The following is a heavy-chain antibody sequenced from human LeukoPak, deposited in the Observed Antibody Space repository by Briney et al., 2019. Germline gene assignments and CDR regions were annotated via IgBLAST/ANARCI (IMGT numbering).Heavy chain of an antibody. Sequence: SLRLSCAASGFTFDDYAMHWVRQAPGKGLEWVSGISWNSGSIGYADSVKGRFTISRDNAKNSLYLQMNSLRAEDTALYYCAKDSTRVLGYCSGGSCHFAYWGQGTLVTVSS. CDR1: GFTFDDYA. J-gene: IGHJ4*02. D-gene: IGHD2-15*01. CDR3: AKDSTRVLGYCSGGSCHFAY. CDR2: ISWNSGSI. V-gene: IGHV3-9*01.